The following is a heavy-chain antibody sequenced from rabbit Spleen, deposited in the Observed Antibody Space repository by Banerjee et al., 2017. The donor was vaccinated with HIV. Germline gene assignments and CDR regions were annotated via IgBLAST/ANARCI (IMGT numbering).Heavy chain of an antibody. CDR2: IYTSSGTT. J-gene: IGHJ3*01. D-gene: IGHD6-1*01. V-gene: IGHV1S43*01. CDR3: AKENAYYLTWLDL. CDR1: GFSFSSRYY. Sequence: QSLEESGGDLVKPGASLTLTCTASGFSFSSRYYMCWVRQAPGKGLEWIGCIYTSSGTTWYASWVNGRFTITSNTNQNTMDLKMTSLTAADTAAYFCAKENAYYLTWLDLWGQGTLVTVS.